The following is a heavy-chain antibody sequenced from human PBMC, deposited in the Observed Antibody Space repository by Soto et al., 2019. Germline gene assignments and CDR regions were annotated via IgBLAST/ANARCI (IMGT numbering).Heavy chain of an antibody. Sequence: QVQLVESGGGVVQPGRSLTLSCVASGFTFSSYGMTWVRQAPGKGLEWVAIIQYDGLNHLYADSVQGRFTISRDNSRNTLYLQMNSLTADDTAVYFCAKEVTTFPSYWFFDLWGRGTLVTVSS. CDR1: GFTFSSYG. D-gene: IGHD5-18*01. CDR2: IQYDGLNH. CDR3: AKEVTTFPSYWFFDL. J-gene: IGHJ2*01. V-gene: IGHV3-30*18.